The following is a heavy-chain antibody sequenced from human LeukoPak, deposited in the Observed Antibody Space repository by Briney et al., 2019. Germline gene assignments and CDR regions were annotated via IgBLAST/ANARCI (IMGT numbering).Heavy chain of an antibody. V-gene: IGHV4-34*01. CDR1: GGSFSGYY. CDR2: INHSGST. Sequence: SETLSLTCAVYGGSFSGYYWSWIRQPPGKGLEWIGEINHSGSTNYNPSLKSRVTISVDTSKNQFSLKLSSVTAADTAVDYCALGLSSSWYYFDYWSQGTLVTVSS. D-gene: IGHD6-13*01. J-gene: IGHJ4*02. CDR3: ALGLSSSWYYFDY.